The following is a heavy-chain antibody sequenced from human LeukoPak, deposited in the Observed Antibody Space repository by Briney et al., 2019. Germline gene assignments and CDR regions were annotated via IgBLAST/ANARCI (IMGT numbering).Heavy chain of an antibody. CDR2: ISGGGGST. J-gene: IGHJ4*02. CDR1: GFTFSSYA. D-gene: IGHD2-2*01. V-gene: IGHV3-23*01. CDR3: AKSRPIYCSSTSCYRYFDY. Sequence: GGSLRLSCAASGFTFSSYAMSWVRQAPGKGLEWVSAISGGGGSTYYADSVKGRFTISRDNSKNTLYLQMNSLRAEDTAVYYCAKSRPIYCSSTSCYRYFDYWGQGTLVTVSS.